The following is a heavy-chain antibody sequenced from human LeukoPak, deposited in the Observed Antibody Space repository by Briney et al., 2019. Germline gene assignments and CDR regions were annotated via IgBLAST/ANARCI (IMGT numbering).Heavy chain of an antibody. D-gene: IGHD3-9*01. CDR3: ARGVLRYFDWLSYFDY. J-gene: IGHJ4*02. CDR1: GFTFSSYS. CDR2: ISSSSSTI. Sequence: GGSLRLSCAASGFTFSSYSMNWVRQAPGKGLEWVSYISSSSSTIYYADPVKGRFTISRDNAKNSLYLQMNSLRAEDTAVYYCARGVLRYFDWLSYFDYWGQGTLVTVSS. V-gene: IGHV3-48*01.